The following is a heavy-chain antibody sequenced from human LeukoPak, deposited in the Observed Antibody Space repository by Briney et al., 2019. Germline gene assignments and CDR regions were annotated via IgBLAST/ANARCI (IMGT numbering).Heavy chain of an antibody. Sequence: SETLSLTCTVSGSISSGNYWSWIRQPAGKGLEWIGRIYTSGSTNYNPSLESRVTISVDTSKNQFSLKLSSVTAADTAVYYCARLTYGGNSAADYWGQGTLVTVSS. J-gene: IGHJ4*02. CDR2: IYTSGST. CDR3: ARLTYGGNSAADY. CDR1: GSISSGNY. D-gene: IGHD4-23*01. V-gene: IGHV4-61*02.